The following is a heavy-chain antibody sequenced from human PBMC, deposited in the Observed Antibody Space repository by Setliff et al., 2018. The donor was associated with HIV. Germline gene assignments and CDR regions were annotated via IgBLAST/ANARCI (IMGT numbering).Heavy chain of an antibody. V-gene: IGHV1-8*01. D-gene: IGHD2-2*01. CDR3: ARWSCGRATCYDSPYNWFEP. J-gene: IGHJ5*02. CDR1: GYTFTTHD. CDR2: MSPNSDNR. Sequence: ASVKVSCKASGYTFTTHDNTHDINWVRQAPGQGLEWMGWMSPNSDNRGYAQKFQGRVTMTRDTSISTAYMELSSLRSEDTAVYYCARWSCGRATCYDSPYNWFEPWGQGTLVTVS.